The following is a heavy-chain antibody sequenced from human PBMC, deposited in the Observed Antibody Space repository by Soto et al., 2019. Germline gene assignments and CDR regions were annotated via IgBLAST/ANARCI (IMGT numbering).Heavy chain of an antibody. J-gene: IGHJ2*01. Sequence: GASVKVSCKASGYTFTSYALHWVRQAPGQRLEWMGWINAGNGNTKYSQKFQGRVTITRDTSASTAYMEPSSLRSEDTAVYYCASDRYSSGWMWYFDLWGRGTLVTVSS. CDR1: GYTFTSYA. V-gene: IGHV1-3*01. D-gene: IGHD6-19*01. CDR3: ASDRYSSGWMWYFDL. CDR2: INAGNGNT.